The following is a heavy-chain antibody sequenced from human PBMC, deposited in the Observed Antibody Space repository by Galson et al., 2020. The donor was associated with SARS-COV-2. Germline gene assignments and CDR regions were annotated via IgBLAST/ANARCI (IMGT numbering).Heavy chain of an antibody. D-gene: IGHD6-13*01. V-gene: IGHV1-18*04. Sequence: ASVTVSCQVSAHPFSIYALSWLRQAPGQGLAWMGWISAYDGNTKYAQQFQGRVTMTTDTSTSTAYMEWRRLRSDDNAVYFCSRLCSNTWYGPCRVSRESDDYCDDWGQGARVTVSS. J-gene: IGHJ4*02. CDR2: ISAYDGNT. CDR1: AHPFSIYA. CDR3: SRLCSNTWYGPCRVSRESDDYCDD.